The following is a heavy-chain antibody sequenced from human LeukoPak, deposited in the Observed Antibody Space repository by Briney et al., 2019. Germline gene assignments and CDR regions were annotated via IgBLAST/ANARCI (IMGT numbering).Heavy chain of an antibody. Sequence: SETLSLTCAVYGGSYSGYYWSWIRQLPGKGLEWIGEINHSGSTNYNPSLKSRVTISVDTSKNQFSLKLSSVTAADTAVYYCARGSNYWGLWFGEQTQNWFDPWGQGTLVTVSS. CDR3: ARGSNYWGLWFGEQTQNWFDP. CDR2: INHSGST. D-gene: IGHD3-10*01. J-gene: IGHJ5*02. CDR1: GGSYSGYY. V-gene: IGHV4-34*01.